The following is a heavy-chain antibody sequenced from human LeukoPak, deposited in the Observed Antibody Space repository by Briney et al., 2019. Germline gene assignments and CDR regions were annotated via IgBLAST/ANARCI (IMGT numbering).Heavy chain of an antibody. CDR1: GFTFSSYA. J-gene: IGHJ4*02. Sequence: GGSLRLSCAASGFTFSSYAMSWVRQAPGKGLEWVSAISGSGGSTYYADSVKGRFTISRDNSKNTLYLQMNSLRAEDTAVYYCAKDRRSGSRASPFDHWGQGTLVTVSS. CDR2: ISGSGGST. V-gene: IGHV3-23*01. CDR3: AKDRRSGSRASPFDH.